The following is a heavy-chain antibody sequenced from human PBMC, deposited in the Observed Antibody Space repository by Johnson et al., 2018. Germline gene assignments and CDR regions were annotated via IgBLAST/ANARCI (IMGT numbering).Heavy chain of an antibody. Sequence: VQLVESGGGLVQPGRSLRLSCSGSGFPFGDYAITWFRQAPGKGLEWAGFISSLAYGGTREYAAAVKGRFTIPRDDPTNIAYLEMNSLKTEDTAVYYCTRDPIRGDCCSGRVCYMDVWGKGTTVTVSS. J-gene: IGHJ6*03. V-gene: IGHV3-49*03. CDR1: GFPFGDYA. CDR3: TRDPIRGDCCSGRVCYMDV. D-gene: IGHD2-21*02. CDR2: ISSLAYGGTR.